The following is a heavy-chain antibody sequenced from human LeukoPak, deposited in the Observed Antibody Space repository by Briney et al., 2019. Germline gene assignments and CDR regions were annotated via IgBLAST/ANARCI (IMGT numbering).Heavy chain of an antibody. J-gene: IGHJ3*02. V-gene: IGHV4-39*01. CDR2: IYYIGST. CDR1: GGSISSSSYY. CDR3: ARQWGSYLPDAFDI. Sequence: SETLSLTCTVSGGSISSSSYYWGWIRQPPGKGLEWIGRIYYIGSTYYNPSLKSRVTISVDTSKNQFSLKLSSVTAADTAVYYCARQWGSYLPDAFDIWGQGTMVTVSS. D-gene: IGHD3-16*02.